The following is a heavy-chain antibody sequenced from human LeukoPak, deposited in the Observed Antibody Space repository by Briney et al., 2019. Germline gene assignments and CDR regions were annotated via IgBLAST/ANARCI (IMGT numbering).Heavy chain of an antibody. J-gene: IGHJ3*02. D-gene: IGHD4-17*01. CDR2: VSGSGSNT. V-gene: IGHV3-23*01. Sequence: PGGSLRLSCAASGFTFSSYAMRWVRQAPGKGLEWAATVSGSGSNTYSADSVKGRFTISRDNSKNTLYLEMNSLRADDTALYYCAKKDFDGDYVDIWGQGTMVTVSS. CDR1: GFTFSSYA. CDR3: AKKDFDGDYVDI.